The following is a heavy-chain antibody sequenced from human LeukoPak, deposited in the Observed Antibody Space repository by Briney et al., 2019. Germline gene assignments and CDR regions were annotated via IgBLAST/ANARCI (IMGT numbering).Heavy chain of an antibody. CDR2: IKQDGSEK. CDR3: ARGPD. CDR1: GFTFSNFQ. V-gene: IGHV3-7*01. J-gene: IGHJ4*02. Sequence: GGSLRLSCAASGFTFSNFQMHWVRQAPGKGLEWVANIKQDGSEKYYVDSVKGRFTISRDNAKNSLYLQMNSLRAEDTAVYYCARGPDWGQGTLVTVSS.